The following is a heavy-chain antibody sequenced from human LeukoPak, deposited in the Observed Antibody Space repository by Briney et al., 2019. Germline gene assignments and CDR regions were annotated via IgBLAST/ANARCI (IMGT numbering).Heavy chain of an antibody. CDR1: GGSISSSSCY. CDR3: ARTGGSGYDYND. Sequence: SETLSLTCTVSGGSISSSSCYWGWIRQPPGKGLEWLGNIYHNGNTYYNPSLKSRVTISVDTSKNQFSLKLSSVTAADTAVYYCARTGGSGYDYNDWGQGTLVTVSS. J-gene: IGHJ4*02. V-gene: IGHV4-39*07. CDR2: IYHNGNT. D-gene: IGHD5-12*01.